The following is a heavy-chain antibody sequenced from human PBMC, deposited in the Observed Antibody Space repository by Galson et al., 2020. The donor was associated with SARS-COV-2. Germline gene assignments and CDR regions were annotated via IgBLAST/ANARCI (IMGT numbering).Heavy chain of an antibody. CDR3: ARRSQPSWYFDL. V-gene: IGHV4-38-2*01. CDR1: GFSINSNYY. D-gene: IGHD2-2*01. Sequence: SEPLSLTCAVSGFSINSNYYWSWLRRPPGQGLEWIGSIFRSGNTHFNPSLNSRAALSIDTSSNHFPLSLRTGTDADAAEDYGARRSQPSWYFDLWGLGTRVTVSS. CDR2: IFRSGNT. J-gene: IGHJ2*01.